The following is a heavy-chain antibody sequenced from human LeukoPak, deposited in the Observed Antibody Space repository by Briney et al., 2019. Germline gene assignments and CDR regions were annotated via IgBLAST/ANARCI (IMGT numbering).Heavy chain of an antibody. CDR1: GYTCTSYG. D-gene: IGHD3-22*01. J-gene: IGHJ4*02. V-gene: IGHV1-18*01. CDR2: ISAYNGNT. Sequence: ASVKVSCKASGYTCTSYGISWVRQAPGQGLEWMGWISAYNGNTNYAQKLQGRVTMTTDTTTSTAYMELRSLRSDDTAVYYCARADYYDSSGYYDYWGQGTLVTVSS. CDR3: ARADYYDSSGYYDY.